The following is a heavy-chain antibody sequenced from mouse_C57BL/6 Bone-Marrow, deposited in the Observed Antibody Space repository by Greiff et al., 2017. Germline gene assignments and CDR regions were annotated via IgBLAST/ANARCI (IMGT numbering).Heavy chain of an antibody. Sequence: QVHVKQSGAELVRPGASVTLSCKASGYTFTDYEMHWVKQTPVHGLEWIGAIDPETGGTAYNQKFKGKAILTADKSSSTAYMELRSLTSEDSAVYYCTRSQRGRFAYWGQGTLVTVSA. CDR3: TRSQRGRFAY. J-gene: IGHJ3*01. V-gene: IGHV1-15*01. CDR2: IDPETGGT. CDR1: GYTFTDYE. D-gene: IGHD3-3*01.